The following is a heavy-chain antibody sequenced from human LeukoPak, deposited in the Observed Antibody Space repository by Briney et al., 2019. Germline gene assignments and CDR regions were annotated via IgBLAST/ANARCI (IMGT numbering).Heavy chain of an antibody. J-gene: IGHJ4*02. V-gene: IGHV4-34*01. CDR1: GGSFSGYY. CDR2: INHSGST. CDR3: ASSGYADY. D-gene: IGHD3-22*01. Sequence: SETLSLTCAVYGGSFSGYYWSWIRQPPGKGLEWIGEINHSGSTNYNPSLKSRVTISVDTSKNQFSLKLSSVTAADTAVYYCASSGYADYWGQGTLVTVSS.